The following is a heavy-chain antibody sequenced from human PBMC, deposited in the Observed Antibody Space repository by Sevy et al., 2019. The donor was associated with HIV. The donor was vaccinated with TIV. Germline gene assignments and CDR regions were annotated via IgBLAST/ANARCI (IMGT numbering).Heavy chain of an antibody. J-gene: IGHJ4*02. V-gene: IGHV3-23*01. CDR2: ISGSGGST. D-gene: IGHD6-19*01. CDR1: GFTFSSYA. Sequence: GGSLRLSCAASGFTFSSYAMSWVRQAPGKGLEWVSAISGSGGSTYYADSVKGRFTISRDNSKNTLYLQRNSLRAEDTAVYYCAKGPARGKAGIAVAGAPDYWGQGTLVTVSS. CDR3: AKGPARGKAGIAVAGAPDY.